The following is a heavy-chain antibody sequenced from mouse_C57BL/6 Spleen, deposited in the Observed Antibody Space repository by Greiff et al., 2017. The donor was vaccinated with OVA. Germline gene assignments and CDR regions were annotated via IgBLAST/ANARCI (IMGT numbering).Heavy chain of an antibody. V-gene: IGHV1-69*01. Sequence: QVHVKQPGAELVMPGASVKLSCKASGYTFTSYWMHWVKQRPGQGLEWIGEIDPSDSYTNYNQKFKGKSTLTVDKSSSTAYMQLSSLTSEDSAVYYCARSGYYDYGDYWGQGTTLTVSS. J-gene: IGHJ2*01. CDR2: IDPSDSYT. D-gene: IGHD2-4*01. CDR3: ARSGYYDYGDY. CDR1: GYTFTSYW.